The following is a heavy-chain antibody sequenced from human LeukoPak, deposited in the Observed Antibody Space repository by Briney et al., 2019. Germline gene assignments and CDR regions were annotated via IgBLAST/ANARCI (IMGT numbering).Heavy chain of an antibody. J-gene: IGHJ4*02. D-gene: IGHD3-22*01. CDR1: GYTFTSDY. CDR3: ASGPLADYYDSSGFDY. Sequence: ASVKVSFKASGYTFTSDYMNWVRQAPGQGLEWMGIVHSSGGVIKYAQEFQGRVTMTRDTSTSTVYMELSSLRSEDTAVYYCASGPLADYYDSSGFDYWGQGTLVTVSS. CDR2: VHSSGGVI. V-gene: IGHV1-46*01.